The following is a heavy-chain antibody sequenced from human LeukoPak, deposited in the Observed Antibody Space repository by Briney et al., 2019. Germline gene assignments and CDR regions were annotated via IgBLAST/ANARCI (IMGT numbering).Heavy chain of an antibody. Sequence: GGSPRLSCAASGFTFDDYAMHWVRQAPGKGLEWVSGISWNSGSIGYADSVKGRFTISRDNAKNSLYLQMNSLRAEDTALYYCAQAGHYYDSSGYQRPAAFDIWGQGTMVTVSS. V-gene: IGHV3-9*01. D-gene: IGHD3-22*01. J-gene: IGHJ3*02. CDR2: ISWNSGSI. CDR1: GFTFDDYA. CDR3: AQAGHYYDSSGYQRPAAFDI.